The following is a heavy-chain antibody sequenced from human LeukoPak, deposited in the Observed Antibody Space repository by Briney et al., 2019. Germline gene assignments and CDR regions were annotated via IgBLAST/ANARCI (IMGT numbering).Heavy chain of an antibody. CDR2: SRSKTNRYTT. D-gene: IGHD3-9*01. Sequence: PGGSLRLSCAASGFTFSDHYLDWVRQAPGKGLEWVGRSRSKTNRYTTQYAASVKGRFTISRDDSKNSLYLQVNSLKTEDTAVYYCTTDYDILPLQDWGQGTLVTVSS. CDR3: TTDYDILPLQD. V-gene: IGHV3-72*01. CDR1: GFTFSDHY. J-gene: IGHJ4*02.